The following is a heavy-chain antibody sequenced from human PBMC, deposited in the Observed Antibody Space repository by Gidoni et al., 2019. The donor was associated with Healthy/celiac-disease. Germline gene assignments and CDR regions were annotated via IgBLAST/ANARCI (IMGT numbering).Heavy chain of an antibody. CDR2: ISYDGSNK. V-gene: IGHV3-30*04. CDR1: GFTFSSYA. Sequence: QVQLVESGGGVVQPGRSLRLSCAASGFTFSSYAMHWVRQAPGKGLEWVAFISYDGSNKYYADSVKGRFTISRDNSKNTLYLQMNSLRAEDTAVYYCARGGGFFGVVIIGLDYWGQGTLVTVSS. CDR3: ARGGGFFGVVIIGLDY. J-gene: IGHJ4*02. D-gene: IGHD3-3*01.